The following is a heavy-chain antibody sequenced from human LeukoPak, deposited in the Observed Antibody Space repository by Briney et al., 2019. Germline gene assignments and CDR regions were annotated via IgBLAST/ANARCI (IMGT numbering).Heavy chain of an antibody. CDR2: FDPEDGET. Sequence: ASVKVSCKVSGYTLTELSMHWVRQAPGKGLEWMGGFDPEDGETIYAQKFQGRVTMTEDTSTDTAYMELSSLRSEDTAVYYCATDKPWKYYYDSSGYLYWGQGTLVTVSS. D-gene: IGHD3-22*01. V-gene: IGHV1-24*01. J-gene: IGHJ4*02. CDR1: GYTLTELS. CDR3: ATDKPWKYYYDSSGYLY.